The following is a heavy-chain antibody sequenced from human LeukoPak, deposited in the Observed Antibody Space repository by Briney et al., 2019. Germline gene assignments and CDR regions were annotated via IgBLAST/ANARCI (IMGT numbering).Heavy chain of an antibody. Sequence: SSETLSLTCTVSGASITSYYWSWIRQPAGKGLEWIGYIYYSGSTYYNPSLKSRVTISVDTSKNQFSLKLSSVTAADTAVYYCARGRGDTAMAWFDPWGQGTLVTVSS. D-gene: IGHD5-18*01. J-gene: IGHJ5*02. V-gene: IGHV4-59*06. CDR2: IYYSGST. CDR1: GASITSYY. CDR3: ARGRGDTAMAWFDP.